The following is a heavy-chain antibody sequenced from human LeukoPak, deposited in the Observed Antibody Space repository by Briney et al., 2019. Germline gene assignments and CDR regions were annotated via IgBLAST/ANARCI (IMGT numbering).Heavy chain of an antibody. CDR3: ASSGPILEWLPNYYYYYGMDV. CDR1: GGTFSSYA. Sequence: SVKVSCKASGGTFSSYAISWVRQAPGQGLEWMGGIIPIFGTANHAQKFQGRVTIIADESTSTAYMELSSLRSEDTAVYYCASSGPILEWLPNYYYYYGMDVWGQGTTVTVSS. J-gene: IGHJ6*02. D-gene: IGHD3-3*01. CDR2: IIPIFGTA. V-gene: IGHV1-69*13.